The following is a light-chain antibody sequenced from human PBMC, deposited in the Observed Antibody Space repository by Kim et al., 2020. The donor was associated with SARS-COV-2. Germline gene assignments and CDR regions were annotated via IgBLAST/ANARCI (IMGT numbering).Light chain of an antibody. CDR2: TTN. J-gene: IGLJ3*02. CDR1: FSNIGANI. V-gene: IGLV1-44*01. CDR3: AAWDDSLDGWV. Sequence: GQRVTSSCSGDFSNIGANIVNWYQQFPGTAPKLLIHTTNQRRSGVPDRFSGSGSGTSASLAISGLQSEDEADYYCAAWDDSLDGWVFGGGTKLTVL.